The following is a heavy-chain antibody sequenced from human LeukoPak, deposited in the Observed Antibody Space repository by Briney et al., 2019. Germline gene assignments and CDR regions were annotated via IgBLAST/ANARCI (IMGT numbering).Heavy chain of an antibody. CDR2: ISWNSGSI. Sequence: GGSLRLSCAASGFTFDDYAMHWVWQAPGKGLEWVSGISWNSGSIGYADSVKGRFTISRDNAKNSLYLQMNSLRAEDTALYYCAKARALYYYYYGMDVWGQGTTVTVSS. J-gene: IGHJ6*02. CDR3: AKARALYYYYYGMDV. V-gene: IGHV3-9*01. CDR1: GFTFDDYA.